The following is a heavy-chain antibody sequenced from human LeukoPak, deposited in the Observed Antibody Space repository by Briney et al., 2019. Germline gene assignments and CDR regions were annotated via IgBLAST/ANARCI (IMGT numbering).Heavy chain of an antibody. CDR3: ARGRGSGWYVDY. Sequence: GGSLRLSCAASGFALSSYYMNWVRQTPGKGLEWVSYISSSSGYTNYADSVKGRFTISRDNAKNSLYLQLNSLRAEDTALYYCARGRGSGWYVDYWGQGTLVTVSS. J-gene: IGHJ4*02. D-gene: IGHD6-19*01. CDR1: GFALSSYY. V-gene: IGHV3-11*05. CDR2: ISSSSGYT.